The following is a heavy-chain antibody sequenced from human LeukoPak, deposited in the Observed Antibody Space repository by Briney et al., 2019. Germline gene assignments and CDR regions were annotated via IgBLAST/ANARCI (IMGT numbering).Heavy chain of an antibody. CDR2: IYYSGNT. J-gene: IGHJ5*02. CDR1: GGSISSGGHY. Sequence: SETLSLTCTVSGGSISSGGHYWTWIRQLPGKGLEWIGYIYYSGNTYYNPSLKSRVTISLDTSKNQFSLKLSSVTAADTAVYYCARGGLRYFDWLFHNWFDPWGQGTLVTVSS. D-gene: IGHD3-9*01. CDR3: ARGGLRYFDWLFHNWFDP. V-gene: IGHV4-31*03.